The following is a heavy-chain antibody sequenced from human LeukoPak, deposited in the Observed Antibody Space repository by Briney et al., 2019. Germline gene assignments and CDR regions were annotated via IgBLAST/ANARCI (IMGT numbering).Heavy chain of an antibody. V-gene: IGHV3-7*01. J-gene: IGHJ4*02. D-gene: IGHD3-3*01. CDR1: GFTFSDYW. Sequence: GGSLRLSCAASGFTFSDYWMTWVRQAPGRGLECMANTKEDGSETYYVDSVEGRFTISRDNAKNPLYLQMNSLRAEDTAVYYCARATIFGVVSALGPLDSWGQGTLVTVSS. CDR3: ARATIFGVVSALGPLDS. CDR2: TKEDGSET.